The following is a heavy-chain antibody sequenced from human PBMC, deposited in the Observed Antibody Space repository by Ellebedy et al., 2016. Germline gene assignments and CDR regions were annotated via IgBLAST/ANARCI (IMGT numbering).Heavy chain of an antibody. CDR1: GFTFSSYA. J-gene: IGHJ6*02. Sequence: GESLKISCAASGFTFSSYAMHWVRQAPGKGLEWVAVISYDGSNKYYADSVKGRFTISRDNSKNTLYLQMNSLRAEDTAVYYCARWGLYYDILTGYYIYEDYYGMDVWGQGTTVTVSS. CDR2: ISYDGSNK. D-gene: IGHD3-9*01. CDR3: ARWGLYYDILTGYYIYEDYYGMDV. V-gene: IGHV3-30-3*01.